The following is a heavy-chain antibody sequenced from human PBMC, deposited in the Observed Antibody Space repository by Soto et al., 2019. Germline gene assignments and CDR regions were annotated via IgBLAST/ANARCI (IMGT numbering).Heavy chain of an antibody. D-gene: IGHD3-22*01. V-gene: IGHV1-18*01. CDR2: ISAYNGNT. CDR1: GYTFTSYG. Sequence: QVQLVQSGAEVKKPGASVKVSCKASGYTFTSYGISWVRQAPGQGLEWMGWISAYNGNTNYAQKLQGRVTMTTDTSPSTAYMELRSLRSDDKAVYYCARGSVDYYDSSGYQAYYFDYWGQGTLVTVSS. J-gene: IGHJ4*02. CDR3: ARGSVDYYDSSGYQAYYFDY.